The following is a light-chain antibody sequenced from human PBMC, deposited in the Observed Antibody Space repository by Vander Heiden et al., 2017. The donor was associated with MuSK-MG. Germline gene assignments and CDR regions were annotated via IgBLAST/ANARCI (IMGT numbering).Light chain of an antibody. J-gene: IGKJ1*01. CDR2: GAS. V-gene: IGKV3-15*01. Sequence: DIVMTQSPATLSVSPGEGATLSCTASQSIKSNLAWFQQKAGQAPRLVMYGASTRATGIPGRFSGSQSGTGFTLTSSSLQSEDLAFYYCQQYDQRPLAFGQGTKVEIK. CDR3: QQYDQRPLA. CDR1: QSIKSN.